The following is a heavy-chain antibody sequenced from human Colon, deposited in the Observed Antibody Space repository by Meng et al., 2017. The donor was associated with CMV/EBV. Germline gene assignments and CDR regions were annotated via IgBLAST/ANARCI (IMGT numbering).Heavy chain of an antibody. CDR1: GGSFSGYY. V-gene: IGHV4-34*01. Sequence: TRSLTCAVYGGSFSGYYWGWIRQPPGKGLGWIGEINHSGSTNYNSSLKSRVTISVDTSKNQFSLTLSSVTAADTAVYYCARGLRPVYWGQGTLVTVSS. CDR3: ARGLRPVY. CDR2: INHSGST. J-gene: IGHJ4*02.